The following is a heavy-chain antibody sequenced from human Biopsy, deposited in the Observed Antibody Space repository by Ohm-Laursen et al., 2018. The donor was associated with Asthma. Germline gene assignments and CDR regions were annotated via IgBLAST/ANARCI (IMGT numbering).Heavy chain of an antibody. CDR2: IKKDGSEK. J-gene: IGHJ6*02. V-gene: IGHV3-7*01. D-gene: IGHD2-2*01. Sequence: SLRLSCTASGFTFGDYCMSWVRQAPGKGLEWVANIKKDGSEKYYVDSVKGRFTISRDNAKNSLYLHMNSLRAEDTAVYYCARGGYCTSPTCPWGRYATDVWGQGTTVTVSS. CDR1: GFTFGDYC. CDR3: ARGGYCTSPTCPWGRYATDV.